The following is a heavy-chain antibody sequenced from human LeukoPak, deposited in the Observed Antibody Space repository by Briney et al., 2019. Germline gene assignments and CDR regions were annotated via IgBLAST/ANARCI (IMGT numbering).Heavy chain of an antibody. CDR1: GYSISIGYY. D-gene: IGHD3-22*01. CDR2: IYHSGST. Sequence: SETLSLTCTVSGYSISIGYYWGWIRQPPGKGLEWIGSIYHSGSTYYNPSLKSRVTLSVDKSKNQFSLKLSSVTAADTAVYYCARGSSVRAFDIWGQGTMVTVSS. CDR3: ARGSSVRAFDI. V-gene: IGHV4-38-2*02. J-gene: IGHJ3*02.